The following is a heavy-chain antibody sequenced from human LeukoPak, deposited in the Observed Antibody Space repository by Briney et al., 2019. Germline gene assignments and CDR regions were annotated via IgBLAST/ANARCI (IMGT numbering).Heavy chain of an antibody. J-gene: IGHJ5*02. CDR1: GGSISSSSYY. CDR3: ARAVYCSSTSCLLFDP. Sequence: SETLSLTCTVSGGSISSSSYYWGWIRQPPGKGLEWIGSIYYSGSTYYNPSLKSRVTISVDTSKNQFSLKLSSVTAADTAVYYCARAVYCSSTSCLLFDPWGQGTLVTVSS. D-gene: IGHD2-2*01. V-gene: IGHV4-39*07. CDR2: IYYSGST.